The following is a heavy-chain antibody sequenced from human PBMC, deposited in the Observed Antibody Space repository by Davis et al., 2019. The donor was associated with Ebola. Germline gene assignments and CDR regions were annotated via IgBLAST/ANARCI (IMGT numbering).Heavy chain of an antibody. CDR3: ARDSGGSWPFDY. CDR1: GGSISSYY. J-gene: IGHJ4*02. CDR2: IYYSGST. D-gene: IGHD1-26*01. Sequence: MPSETLSLTCTVSGGSISSYYWNWVRQPPGKGLEWIGYIYYSGSTYYNPSLKSRVTISVDTSKNQFSLKLSSVTAADTAVYYCARDSGGSWPFDYWGQGTLVTVSS. V-gene: IGHV4-59*06.